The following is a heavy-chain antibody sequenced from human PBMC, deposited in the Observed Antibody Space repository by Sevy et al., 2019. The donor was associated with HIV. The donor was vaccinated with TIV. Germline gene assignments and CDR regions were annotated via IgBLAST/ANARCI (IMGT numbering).Heavy chain of an antibody. V-gene: IGHV1-69*13. CDR2: IIPIFGTA. J-gene: IGHJ4*02. D-gene: IGHD2-15*01. CDR1: GGTFSSYA. CDR3: ARGGKYCSGGSCYPQLDY. Sequence: ASVKVSCKASGGTFSSYAISWVRQAPGQGLEWMGGIIPIFGTANYAQKFQGRVTITADESTSTAYMELSSLRSEDTAVYYCARGGKYCSGGSCYPQLDYWGQGTLVTVSS.